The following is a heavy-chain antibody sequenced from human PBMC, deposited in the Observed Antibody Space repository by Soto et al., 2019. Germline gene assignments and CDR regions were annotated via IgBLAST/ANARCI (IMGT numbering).Heavy chain of an antibody. Sequence: GGALRLSCIAAGFPFGTVAMNWARQAPGKGLEWVGRIKSQTDGGKTDHAGPVKGRFTISRDDSKNTLYLRMNSLKTEDTAVYYCTISGGGSCYYWGQGTLVTVS. J-gene: IGHJ4*02. D-gene: IGHD2-15*01. CDR3: TISGGGSCYY. CDR2: IKSQTDGGKT. CDR1: GFPFGTVA. V-gene: IGHV3-15*01.